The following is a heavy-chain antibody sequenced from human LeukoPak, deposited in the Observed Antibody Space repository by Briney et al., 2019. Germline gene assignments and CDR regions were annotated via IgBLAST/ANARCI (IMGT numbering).Heavy chain of an antibody. CDR3: ARDQRLDCSSTSCYTGYYYMDV. V-gene: IGHV3-21*01. CDR1: GFTFSSYS. Sequence: GGSLRLSCAASGFTFSSYSMNWVRLAPGKGLEWVSSISSSSSYIYYADSVKGRFTISRDNAKNSLYPQMNSLRAEDTAVYYCARDQRLDCSSTSCYTGYYYMDVWGKGTTVTVSS. J-gene: IGHJ6*03. CDR2: ISSSSSYI. D-gene: IGHD2-2*02.